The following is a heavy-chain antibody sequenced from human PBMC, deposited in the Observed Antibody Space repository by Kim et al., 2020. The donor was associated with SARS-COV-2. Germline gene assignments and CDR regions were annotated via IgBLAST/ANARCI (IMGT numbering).Heavy chain of an antibody. J-gene: IGHJ4*02. Sequence: GGSLRLSCAASGFTFSSYGMHWVRQAPGKGLEWVAVISYDGSNKYYADSVKGRFTISRDNSKNTLYLQMNSLRAEDTAVYYCAKDGGPDVLRFLEWLLYFGGSLDYWGQGTLVTVSS. CDR2: ISYDGSNK. V-gene: IGHV3-30*18. D-gene: IGHD3-3*01. CDR3: AKDGGPDVLRFLEWLLYFGGSLDY. CDR1: GFTFSSYG.